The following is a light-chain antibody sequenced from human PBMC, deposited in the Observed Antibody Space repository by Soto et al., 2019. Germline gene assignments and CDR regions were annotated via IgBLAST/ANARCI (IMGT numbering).Light chain of an antibody. V-gene: IGKV1-5*03. J-gene: IGKJ1*01. CDR1: QDIGTW. Sequence: DIQMTQSPSTLSASVGDRVTITCRASQDIGTWLAWYQQKPEKAPKVLIYRASHLESGVPSRFSASGYGTEFSLTINSLQADDFATYYCQQYHIYPWTFGQGTKVDIK. CDR3: QQYHIYPWT. CDR2: RAS.